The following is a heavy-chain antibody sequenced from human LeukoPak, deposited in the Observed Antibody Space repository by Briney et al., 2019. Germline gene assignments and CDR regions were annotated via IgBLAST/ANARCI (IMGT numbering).Heavy chain of an antibody. V-gene: IGHV3-23*01. J-gene: IGHJ4*02. D-gene: IGHD3-22*01. CDR2: ISGSGGST. CDR3: AKKGRYYDSSGYYSLDY. Sequence: GGSLRLSCAASGFTFSSYAMSWVRQAPGKGLEWVSAISGSGGSTYYADSVKGRFTISRDNSKKTLYLQMNSLRAEDTAVYYCAKKGRYYDSSGYYSLDYWGQGTLVTVSS. CDR1: GFTFSSYA.